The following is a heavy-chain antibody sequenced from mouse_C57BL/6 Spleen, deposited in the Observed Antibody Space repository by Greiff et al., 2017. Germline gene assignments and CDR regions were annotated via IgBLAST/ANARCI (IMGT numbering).Heavy chain of an antibody. J-gene: IGHJ4*01. CDR1: GYTFTSYW. D-gene: IGHD1-1*01. Sequence: QVQLQQPGTELVKPGASVKLSCKASGYTFTSYWMHWVKQRPGQGLEWIGNINPSNGGTNYNEKFKSKATLTVDKSSSTAYMQLSSLTSGDSAVYYCARERAITTVVADYYAMDYWGQGTSVTVSS. V-gene: IGHV1-53*01. CDR2: INPSNGGT. CDR3: ARERAITTVVADYYAMDY.